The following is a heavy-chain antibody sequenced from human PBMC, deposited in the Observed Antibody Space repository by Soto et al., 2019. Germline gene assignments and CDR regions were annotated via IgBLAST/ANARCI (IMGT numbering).Heavy chain of an antibody. V-gene: IGHV3-30*04. Sequence: QLVESGGGVVQPGRSLRLLCAASGFSYNTYAMHWVRQAPGKGLDWVAVVSSDGNTKDYADSVKGRFTISRDNSNNTLYLQMNSLRPEDTAVYYCAKDVRASYYYGMDVWGQGTTVSVSS. J-gene: IGHJ6*02. CDR3: AKDVRASYYYGMDV. CDR1: GFSYNTYA. CDR2: VSSDGNTK.